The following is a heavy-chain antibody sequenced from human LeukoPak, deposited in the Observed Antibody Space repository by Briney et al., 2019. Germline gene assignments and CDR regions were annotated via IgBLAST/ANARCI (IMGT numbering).Heavy chain of an antibody. J-gene: IGHJ4*02. Sequence: GGSLRLSCAASGFTFSNYGMHWVRQAPGKGLEWVALIWYDGSNKYYAGSVQGRFIISRDNSKNTLYLQMNSLRAEDTAVYYCAREMGLNIVATFGYWGQGTLVTVSS. CDR3: AREMGLNIVATFGY. D-gene: IGHD5-12*01. CDR2: IWYDGSNK. V-gene: IGHV3-33*08. CDR1: GFTFSNYG.